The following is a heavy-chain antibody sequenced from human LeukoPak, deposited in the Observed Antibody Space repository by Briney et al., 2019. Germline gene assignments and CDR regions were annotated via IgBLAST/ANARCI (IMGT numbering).Heavy chain of an antibody. Sequence: GGSLRLSCAASGFTFDDYAMHWVRQAPGKGLEWVSGISWNSGSIGYADSVKGRFTISRDNAKNSLYLQMYSLRAEDTAVYYCARTPAGYFDYWGQGTLVTVS. CDR3: ARTPAGYFDY. V-gene: IGHV3-9*01. CDR1: GFTFDDYA. CDR2: ISWNSGSI. J-gene: IGHJ4*02. D-gene: IGHD1-14*01.